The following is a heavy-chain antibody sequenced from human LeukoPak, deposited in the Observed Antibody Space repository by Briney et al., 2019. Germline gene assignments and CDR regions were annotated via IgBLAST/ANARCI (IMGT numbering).Heavy chain of an antibody. CDR1: GYTLTELS. CDR3: ATVGSRWENFDY. Sequence: ASVQVSCRVSGYTLTELSMHWVRQAPGKGLEWMGGFDPEDGETIYAQKFQGRVAMTEDTSTDTAYMELSSLRSEDTAVYYCATVGSRWENFDYWGQGTLVTVSS. J-gene: IGHJ4*02. CDR2: FDPEDGET. D-gene: IGHD6-13*01. V-gene: IGHV1-24*01.